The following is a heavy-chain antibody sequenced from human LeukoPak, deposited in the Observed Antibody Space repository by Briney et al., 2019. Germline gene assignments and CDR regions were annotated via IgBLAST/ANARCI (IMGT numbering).Heavy chain of an antibody. J-gene: IGHJ3*02. D-gene: IGHD3-22*01. Sequence: GGSLRLFCAASGFTFSSYAMSWVRQAPGKGLEWVSAISGSGGSTYYADSVKGRFTISRDNSKNTLYLQMNSLRAEDTAVYYCAKDLYDSSGYYYVVTAFDIWGQGTMVTVSS. CDR2: ISGSGGST. CDR1: GFTFSSYA. CDR3: AKDLYDSSGYYYVVTAFDI. V-gene: IGHV3-23*01.